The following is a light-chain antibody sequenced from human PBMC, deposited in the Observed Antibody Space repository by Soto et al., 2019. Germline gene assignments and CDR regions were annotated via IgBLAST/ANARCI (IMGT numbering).Light chain of an antibody. J-gene: IGKJ4*01. CDR1: QTVTNH. CDR2: DAS. CDR3: QQRMNWPLT. V-gene: IGKV3-11*01. Sequence: PGGRATLSCRASQTVTNHLAWYQQKAGQAPRLLIFDASTRASGIPPRFSGSGSGTDFTLTISKVDPDDFAVYYCQQRMNWPLTFGGGTKVDIK.